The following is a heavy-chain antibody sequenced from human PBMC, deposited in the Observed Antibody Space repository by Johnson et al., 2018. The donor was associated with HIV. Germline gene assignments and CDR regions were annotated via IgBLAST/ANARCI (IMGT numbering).Heavy chain of an antibody. D-gene: IGHD3-3*01. CDR3: ASLINYNFWSGDQWAHVAFDV. V-gene: IGHV3-30-3*01. J-gene: IGHJ3*01. Sequence: QVQLVESGGGVVQPGRSLTLSCAASEFTFGSFTMHWVRQVPGKGLEWVAVISYDASNKYYADSLKGRFTISRDTSKNTLYLQMNSLRAEDTAVYYCASLINYNFWSGDQWAHVAFDVWGQGIMVTVSS. CDR2: ISYDASNK. CDR1: EFTFGSFT.